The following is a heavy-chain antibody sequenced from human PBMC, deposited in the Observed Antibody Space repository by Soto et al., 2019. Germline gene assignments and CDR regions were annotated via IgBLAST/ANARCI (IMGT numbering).Heavy chain of an antibody. CDR3: ARGTSRGYDFWSGYYATKYYYYGMDV. Sequence: SETLSLTCTVSGGSISSYYWSWIRQPPGKGLEWIGYIYYSGSTNYNPSLKSRVTISVDTSKNQFSLKLSSVTAADTAVYYCARGTSRGYDFWSGYYATKYYYYGMDVWGQGTTVTVSS. CDR1: GGSISSYY. D-gene: IGHD3-3*01. CDR2: IYYSGST. V-gene: IGHV4-59*01. J-gene: IGHJ6*02.